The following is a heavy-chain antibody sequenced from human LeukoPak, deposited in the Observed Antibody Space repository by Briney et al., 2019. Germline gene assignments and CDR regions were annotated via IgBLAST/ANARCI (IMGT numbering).Heavy chain of an antibody. J-gene: IGHJ4*02. CDR1: GYTFTGYY. V-gene: IGHV1-2*02. D-gene: IGHD5-18*01. CDR2: INPNSGGT. Sequence: ASVKVSCKASGYTFTGYYMHWVRQAPGQGLEWMGWINPNSGGTNYAQKFQGRVTMTRDTSISTAYMELSRLRSDDTAVYYCARDQGLKDTAMVSFDYWGQGTLVTVSS. CDR3: ARDQGLKDTAMVSFDY.